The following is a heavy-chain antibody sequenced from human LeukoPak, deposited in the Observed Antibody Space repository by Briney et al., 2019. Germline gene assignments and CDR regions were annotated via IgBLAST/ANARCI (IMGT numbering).Heavy chain of an antibody. J-gene: IGHJ4*02. CDR1: GFAFSTYA. Sequence: GRSLRLSCAASGFAFSTYAMHWVRQAPGKGLEWVAVISYDGSNKYYADSVKGRFTISRDNSKNTLYLQMNSLRAEDTAVYYCARDGSYYYDSSGYYLPYCFDYWGQGTLVTVSS. D-gene: IGHD3-22*01. CDR2: ISYDGSNK. V-gene: IGHV3-30-3*01. CDR3: ARDGSYYYDSSGYYLPYCFDY.